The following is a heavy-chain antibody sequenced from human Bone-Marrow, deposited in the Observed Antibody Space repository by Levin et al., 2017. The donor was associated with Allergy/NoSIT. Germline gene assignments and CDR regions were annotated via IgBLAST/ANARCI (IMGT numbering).Heavy chain of an antibody. J-gene: IGHJ4*02. V-gene: IGHV4-39*07. D-gene: IGHD5-18*01. CDR1: GGSISSSSYY. Sequence: SETLSLTCTVSGGSISSSSYYWGWIRQPPGKGLEWIGCIYYSGSTYYNPSLKSRVTISVDTSKNQFSLKLSSVTAAATAVYYCARDVDTAMDPYFDYWGQGTLVTVSS. CDR2: IYYSGST. CDR3: ARDVDTAMDPYFDY.